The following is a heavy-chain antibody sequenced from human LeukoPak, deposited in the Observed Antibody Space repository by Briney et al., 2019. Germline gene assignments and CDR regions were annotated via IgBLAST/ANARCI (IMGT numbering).Heavy chain of an antibody. CDR3: ARGYGFGEPLDV. D-gene: IGHD3-10*01. Sequence: ASVKVSCKASGYTFTSYDINWVRQATGQGLEWMGWMNPNSSNTGYAQKFQGRVTMTRNTSISTAYMELSSLRSEDTAVYYCARGYGFGEPLDVWGKGTTVTVSS. CDR2: MNPNSSNT. CDR1: GYTFTSYD. V-gene: IGHV1-8*01. J-gene: IGHJ6*04.